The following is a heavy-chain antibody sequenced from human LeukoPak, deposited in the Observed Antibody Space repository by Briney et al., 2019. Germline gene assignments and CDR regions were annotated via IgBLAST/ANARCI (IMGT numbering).Heavy chain of an antibody. CDR3: ARPTLTGYSSGFGY. D-gene: IGHD6-19*01. Sequence: VESLKISCKASGYSFTSYWIVWVRQMPGKGLEWMGIIYPGDSDTRYSPSFQGQVTISADKSISTASLQWSGLKASDTAIYYCARPTLTGYSSGFGYWGQGTLVTVSS. J-gene: IGHJ4*02. CDR2: IYPGDSDT. CDR1: GYSFTSYW. V-gene: IGHV5-51*01.